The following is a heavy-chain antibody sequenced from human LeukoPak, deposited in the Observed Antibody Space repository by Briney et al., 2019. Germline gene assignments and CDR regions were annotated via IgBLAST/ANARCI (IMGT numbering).Heavy chain of an antibody. CDR3: ARGHSFDP. J-gene: IGHJ5*02. Sequence: SETLSLTCAVYGGSFSGYCWSWIRQPPGKGLEWIGEINHSGSTNYNPSLKSRVTISVDTSKNQFSLKLSSVTAADTAVYYCARGHSFDPWGQGTLVTVSS. V-gene: IGHV4-34*01. CDR2: INHSGST. CDR1: GGSFSGYC.